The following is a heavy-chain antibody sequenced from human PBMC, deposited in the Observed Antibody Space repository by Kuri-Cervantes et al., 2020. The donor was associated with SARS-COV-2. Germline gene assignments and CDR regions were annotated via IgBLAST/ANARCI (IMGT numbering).Heavy chain of an antibody. CDR1: GFTFSSCS. J-gene: IGHJ6*02. CDR3: AKGYYYGSGSYCYSMDV. V-gene: IGHV3-48*01. CDR2: ICSSSSTI. Sequence: GESLKISCAVSGFTFSSCSMNWVRQAPGKGLEWVSYICSSSSTISYAGSVKGRFTISRDNAKNTLYLQMNSLRAEDTALYYCAKGYYYGSGSYCYSMDVWGPGNTVTVAS. D-gene: IGHD3-10*01.